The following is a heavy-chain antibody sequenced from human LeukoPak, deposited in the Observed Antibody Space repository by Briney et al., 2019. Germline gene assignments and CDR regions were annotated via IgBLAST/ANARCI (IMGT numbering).Heavy chain of an antibody. CDR1: GFTFSSYA. Sequence: PGGSLRLSCAASGFTFSSYAMSWVRQAPGKGLEWVSAISGSGSTFYADSVKGRFTISRDNSKNTLYLQMNSLRSEDTAVYYCARGVRLLSSFDYWGQGTLVTVSS. CDR2: ISGSGST. V-gene: IGHV3-23*01. CDR3: ARGVRLLSSFDY. J-gene: IGHJ4*02. D-gene: IGHD2-2*01.